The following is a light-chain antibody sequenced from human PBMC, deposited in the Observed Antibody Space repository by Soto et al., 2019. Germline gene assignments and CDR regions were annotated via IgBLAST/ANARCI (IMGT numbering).Light chain of an antibody. J-gene: IGLJ2*01. CDR2: DVN. CDR3: TSWTTSTTMI. Sequence: QLVLTQPASVSGSPGQSITISCTGTRSDIGAYNFVSWYQQHPGEVPKLILYDVNVRPSGVSNRFSGSKSGNTASLTISGHQAEDEADYYCTSWTTSTTMIFGGGTKLTVL. CDR1: RSDIGAYNF. V-gene: IGLV2-14*03.